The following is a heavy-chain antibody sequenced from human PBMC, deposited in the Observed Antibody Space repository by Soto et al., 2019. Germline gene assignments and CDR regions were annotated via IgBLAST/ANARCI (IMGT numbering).Heavy chain of an antibody. D-gene: IGHD5-12*01. CDR2: ISAYNGNT. J-gene: IGHJ3*02. CDR3: ARTKSGYDLGDAFDI. CDR1: GYTFTGYY. Sequence: ASVKVSCKASGYTFTGYYMHWVRQAPGQGLEWMGWISAYNGNTNYAQKLQGRVTMTTDTSTSTAYMELRSLRSDDTAVYYCARTKSGYDLGDAFDIWGQGTMVTVSS. V-gene: IGHV1-18*04.